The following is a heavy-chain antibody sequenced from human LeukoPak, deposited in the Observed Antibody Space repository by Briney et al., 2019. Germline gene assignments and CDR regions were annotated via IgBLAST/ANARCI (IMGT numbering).Heavy chain of an antibody. CDR1: GFTFSRYW. CDR3: ARAPLGGHYYYYMDV. D-gene: IGHD1-26*01. Sequence: GGSLRLPCAASGFTFSRYWMTWARQAPGKGLEWVANIKHDGSEKYYVDSVKGRFTISRDNAKNSLYLQMNSLRAEDTAVYYCARAPLGGHYYYYMDVWGKGTTVTVSS. J-gene: IGHJ6*03. CDR2: IKHDGSEK. V-gene: IGHV3-7*01.